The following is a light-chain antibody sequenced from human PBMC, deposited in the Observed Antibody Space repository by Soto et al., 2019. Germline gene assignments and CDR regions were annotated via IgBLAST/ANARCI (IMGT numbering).Light chain of an antibody. CDR3: CSYAGKYTLV. Sequence: QSALTQPRSVSGSPGQSVTISCTGTSSDVGGYNYVSWYQQHPGKAPKLMIYDVSKRPSGVPDRFSGSKSGNTASLTISGLQAEYEADYYCCSYAGKYTLVFGGVPKLTVL. J-gene: IGLJ2*01. CDR1: SSDVGGYNY. V-gene: IGLV2-11*01. CDR2: DVS.